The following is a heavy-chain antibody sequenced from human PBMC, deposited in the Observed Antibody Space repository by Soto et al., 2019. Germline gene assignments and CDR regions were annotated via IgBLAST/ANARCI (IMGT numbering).Heavy chain of an antibody. CDR2: ISYDGSNK. J-gene: IGHJ4*02. Sequence: QVQLVESGGGVVQPGRSLRLSCAASGFTFSSYGMHWVRQAPGKGLEWVAVISYDGSNKYYADSVKGRFTTSRDNSKNTLYLQMNSLRAEDTAVYYCAKGSKHGDYLINWGQGTLVTVSS. CDR3: AKGSKHGDYLIN. D-gene: IGHD4-17*01. V-gene: IGHV3-30*18. CDR1: GFTFSSYG.